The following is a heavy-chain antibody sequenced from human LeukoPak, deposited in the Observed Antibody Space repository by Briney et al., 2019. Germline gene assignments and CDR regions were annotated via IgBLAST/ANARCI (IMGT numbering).Heavy chain of an antibody. V-gene: IGHV4-30-2*01. J-gene: IGHJ5*02. CDR3: VRGTLKNWFDP. Sequence: SSETLPLTCAVSGGSLSSGGYSWSWIRQPPGKGLEWIGYIYQTGSTYYNPSLKSRVTISVDRSKNQFSLELTSVTAADTAVYYCVRGTLKNWFDPWGQGTLVTVSS. CDR1: GGSLSSGGYS. CDR2: IYQTGST.